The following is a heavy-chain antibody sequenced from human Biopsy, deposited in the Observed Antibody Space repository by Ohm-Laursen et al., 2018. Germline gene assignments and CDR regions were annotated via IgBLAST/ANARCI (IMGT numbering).Heavy chain of an antibody. D-gene: IGHD2-15*01. V-gene: IGHV4-59*08. CDR2: ISNSGNT. CDR1: GDSINSSY. CDR3: ARRGSGGRSFDY. Sequence: SETLSLTCIVSGDSINSSYWSWIRQPPGKGLEWIGFISNSGNTNYNPFLKSRVAISVDTSKNQISLKLGSGTVADTAVFCCARRGSGGRSFDYWGQGSLVTVSS. J-gene: IGHJ4*02.